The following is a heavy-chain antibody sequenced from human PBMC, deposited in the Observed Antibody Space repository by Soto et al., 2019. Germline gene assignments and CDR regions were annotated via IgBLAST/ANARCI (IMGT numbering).Heavy chain of an antibody. CDR3: AGAQPIFDV. CDR2: ISDSGGST. Sequence: GGSLRLSCAASGFTFSSYAMSWVRQAPGKGLEWVSIISDSGGSTYYADSVKGRFTISRDNSKNQISLKLSSVTAADSALYYSAGAQPIFDVWGQGKRVPVSS. J-gene: IGHJ3*01. CDR1: GFTFSSYA. V-gene: IGHV3-23*01.